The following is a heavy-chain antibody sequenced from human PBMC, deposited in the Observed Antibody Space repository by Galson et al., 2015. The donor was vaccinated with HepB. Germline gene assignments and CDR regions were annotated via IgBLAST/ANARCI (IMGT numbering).Heavy chain of an antibody. CDR3: AKVEVAAAGTGDWYFDL. Sequence: SLRLSCAASGFTFSSYAMSWVRQAPGKGLEWVSAISGSGGSTYYADSVKGRFTISRDNSKNTLYLQMNSLRAEDTAVYYCAKVEVAAAGTGDWYFDLWGRGTLVTVSS. CDR2: ISGSGGST. D-gene: IGHD6-13*01. CDR1: GFTFSSYA. V-gene: IGHV3-23*01. J-gene: IGHJ2*01.